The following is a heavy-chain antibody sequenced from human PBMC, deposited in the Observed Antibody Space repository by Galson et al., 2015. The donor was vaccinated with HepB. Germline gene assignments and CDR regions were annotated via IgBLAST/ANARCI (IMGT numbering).Heavy chain of an antibody. V-gene: IGHV1-2*02. CDR1: GYTFTGYY. Sequence: SVKVSCKASGYTFTGYYMHWVRQAPGQGLEWMGWINPNSGGTNYAQKFQGRVTMTRDTSISTAYMELSSLRSDDTAVYYCARNDYVWGSPGPYFDYWGQGALVTASS. D-gene: IGHD3-16*01. CDR3: ARNDYVWGSPGPYFDY. CDR2: INPNSGGT. J-gene: IGHJ4*02.